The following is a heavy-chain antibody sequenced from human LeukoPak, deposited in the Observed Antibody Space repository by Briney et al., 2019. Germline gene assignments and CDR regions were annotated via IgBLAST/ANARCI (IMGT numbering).Heavy chain of an antibody. D-gene: IGHD3-9*01. V-gene: IGHV4-39*01. J-gene: IGHJ3*02. CDR1: GGSISSSSYY. Sequence: PSETLSLTCTVSGGSISSSSYYWGWIRQPPGKGLEWIGSIYYSGSTYYNPSLKSRVTISVDTSKNQFSLKLSSVTAADTAVYYCARLYPPPSWRYCDWLQSSDAFDIWGQGTMVTVSS. CDR3: ARLYPPPSWRYCDWLQSSDAFDI. CDR2: IYYSGST.